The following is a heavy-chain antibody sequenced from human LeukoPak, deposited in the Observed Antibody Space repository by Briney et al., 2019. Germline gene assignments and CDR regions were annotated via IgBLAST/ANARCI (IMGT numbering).Heavy chain of an antibody. J-gene: IGHJ4*02. Sequence: SVKVSCKASGGTFSSYAISWVRQAPGQGLEWMGGIIPIFGTANYAQKFQGRVTITADESTSTAYMELSSLRSEDTAVYYCARGPGFRCSSTSCYYFDYWAREPWSPSPQ. D-gene: IGHD2-2*01. CDR1: GGTFSSYA. CDR3: ARGPGFRCSSTSCYYFDY. V-gene: IGHV1-69*01. CDR2: IIPIFGTA.